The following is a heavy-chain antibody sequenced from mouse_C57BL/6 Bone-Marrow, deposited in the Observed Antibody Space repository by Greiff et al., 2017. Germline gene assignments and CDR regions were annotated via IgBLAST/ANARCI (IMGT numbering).Heavy chain of an antibody. CDR3: AMIHFDY. V-gene: IGHV5-4*03. Sequence: EVKVEESGGGLVKPGGSLKLSCAASGFTFSSYAMSWVRQTPEKRLEWFATISAGGSYTYYPDNVKGRFTISRDNAKNNLYLQMSHLKSEDTAMYYCAMIHFDYWGQGTTLTVSS. CDR1: GFTFSSYA. J-gene: IGHJ2*01. CDR2: ISAGGSYT.